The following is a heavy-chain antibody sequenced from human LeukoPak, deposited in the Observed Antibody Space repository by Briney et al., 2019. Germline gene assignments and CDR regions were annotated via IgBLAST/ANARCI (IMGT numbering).Heavy chain of an antibody. V-gene: IGHV3-74*01. CDR3: VRDGMGAIVYDY. J-gene: IGHJ4*02. CDR1: AFTFSSYW. CDR2: IKGDGSNT. D-gene: IGHD2-15*01. Sequence: GGSLRLSCAASAFTFSSYWMHWVRQAPGTGLVWVSDIKGDGSNTRYADSVKGRFTISRDNAKNTLYLQMNSLRAEDTAMYYCVRDGMGAIVYDYWGQGTLVTVSS.